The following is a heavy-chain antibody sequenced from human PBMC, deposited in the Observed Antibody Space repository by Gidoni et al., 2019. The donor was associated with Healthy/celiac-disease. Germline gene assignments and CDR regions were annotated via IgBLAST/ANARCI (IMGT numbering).Heavy chain of an antibody. CDR3: AKDQAELEPHAPDFDY. CDR2: ISYDGSNK. Sequence: QVQLVESGGGVVQPGRSLRLSCAASGFTFSSYGMHWVRQAPGKGLGWVAVISYDGSNKYYADSVKGRFTISRDNSKNTLYLQMNSLRAEDTAVYYCAKDQAELEPHAPDFDYWGQGTLVTVSS. CDR1: GFTFSSYG. D-gene: IGHD1-1*01. J-gene: IGHJ4*02. V-gene: IGHV3-30*18.